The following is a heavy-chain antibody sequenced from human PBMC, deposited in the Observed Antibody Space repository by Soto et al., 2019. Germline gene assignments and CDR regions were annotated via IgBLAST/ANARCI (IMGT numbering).Heavy chain of an antibody. CDR3: ARDKITGLFDY. CDR2: INHSGST. D-gene: IGHD2-8*02. J-gene: IGHJ4*02. Sequence: QVQLQQWGAGLLKPSETLSLTCAVYGGSFSGYYWTWIRQPPGTGLEWIGEINHSGSTNYNPSLKSRVTMSVDKSKNQFSLKLTSVPAADTAVYYCARDKITGLFDYWGQGTLVTVSS. CDR1: GGSFSGYY. V-gene: IGHV4-34*01.